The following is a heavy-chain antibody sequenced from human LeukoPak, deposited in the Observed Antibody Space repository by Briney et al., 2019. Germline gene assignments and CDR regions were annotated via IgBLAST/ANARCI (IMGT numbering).Heavy chain of an antibody. Sequence: GGSLRLSCAASGFTFSSYAMHWVRQAPGKGLEWVAVISYDGSNKYYADSVKGRFTISRDNSKNTLYLQMNSLRAEDTAVYYCARARTIFSTDYWGQGNLVTVSS. CDR2: ISYDGSNK. CDR3: ARARTIFSTDY. CDR1: GFTFSSYA. J-gene: IGHJ4*02. D-gene: IGHD3-10*02. V-gene: IGHV3-30*01.